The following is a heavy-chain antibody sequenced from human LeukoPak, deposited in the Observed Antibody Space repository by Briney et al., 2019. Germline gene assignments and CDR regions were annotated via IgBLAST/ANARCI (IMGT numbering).Heavy chain of an antibody. CDR3: ARNNGMDV. CDR1: GFTFSDYY. Sequence: PGGSLRLSCAASGFTFSDYYMTWVRQVPGRGPEWVANVNRDGSETYDLDSVKGRFTISKDNAKNSLYLQMNSLRAEDTALYHCARNNGMDVWGQGTTVIVSS. J-gene: IGHJ6*02. V-gene: IGHV3-7*03. CDR2: VNRDGSET.